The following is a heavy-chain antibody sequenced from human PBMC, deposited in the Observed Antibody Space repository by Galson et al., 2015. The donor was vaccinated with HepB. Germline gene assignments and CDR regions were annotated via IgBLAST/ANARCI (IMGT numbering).Heavy chain of an antibody. Sequence: SVKVSCKASGYTFTGYYMHWVRQAPGQGLEWMGWINPNSGGTNYAQKFQGRVTMTGDTSISTAYMELSRLRSDDTAVYYCARDYGCSSTSCFPDYWGQGTLVTVSS. CDR3: ARDYGCSSTSCFPDY. D-gene: IGHD2-2*01. CDR1: GYTFTGYY. CDR2: INPNSGGT. J-gene: IGHJ4*02. V-gene: IGHV1-2*02.